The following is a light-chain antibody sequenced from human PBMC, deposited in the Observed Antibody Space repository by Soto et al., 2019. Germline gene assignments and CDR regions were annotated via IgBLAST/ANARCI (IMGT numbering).Light chain of an antibody. CDR2: AAS. J-gene: IGKJ2*01. CDR3: QQSYSFPYT. CDR1: QSVGSL. V-gene: IGKV1-39*01. Sequence: DTQMNQSPSSLSASVGDRVTITCRASQSVGSLLNSFQQKTGKAPKLLIYAASTLQSGAPSRFTGSGAGTDFTLIISSLQPEDFATYYGQQSYSFPYTFGQGTKLEI.